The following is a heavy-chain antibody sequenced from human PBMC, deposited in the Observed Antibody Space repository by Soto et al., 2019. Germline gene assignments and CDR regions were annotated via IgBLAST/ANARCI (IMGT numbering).Heavy chain of an antibody. CDR3: AKGNYDSSGYYSDDFDI. Sequence: GGSLRLSCAASGFTFSSYAMSWVRQAPGKGLEWVSAISGSGGSTYYADSVKGRFTISRDNSKNTLYLQMNSLRTEDTAVYYCAKGNYDSSGYYSDDFDIWGQGTMVTVSS. CDR1: GFTFSSYA. V-gene: IGHV3-23*01. D-gene: IGHD3-22*01. CDR2: ISGSGGST. J-gene: IGHJ3*02.